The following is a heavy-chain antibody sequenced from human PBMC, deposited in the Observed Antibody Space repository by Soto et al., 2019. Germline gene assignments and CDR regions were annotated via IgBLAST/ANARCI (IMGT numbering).Heavy chain of an antibody. V-gene: IGHV1-69*13. D-gene: IGHD4-17*01. CDR3: ARVSYGDYGYYYYYGMDV. CDR2: IIPIFGTA. Sequence: SVKVYCKASGGTFSSYAISWVRQAPGQGLEWMGGIIPIFGTANYAQKFQGRVTITADESTSTAYMELSSLRSEDTAVYYCARVSYGDYGYYYYYGMDVWGQGTTVTVSS. CDR1: GGTFSSYA. J-gene: IGHJ6*02.